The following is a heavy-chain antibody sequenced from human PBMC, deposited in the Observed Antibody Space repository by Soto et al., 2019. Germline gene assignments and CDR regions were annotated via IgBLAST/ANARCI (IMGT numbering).Heavy chain of an antibody. D-gene: IGHD3-16*01. J-gene: IGHJ3*02. CDR1: GGSISSGGYS. CDR2: IYHSGST. V-gene: IGHV4-30-2*01. CDR3: AGTSPGGAFDI. Sequence: QLQLQESGSGLVKPSQTLSLTCAVSGGSISSGGYSWSWIRQPPGKGLEWIGYIYHSGSTYYNPSLKSRVTISVDRSKNQFSPKLSSVTAADTAVYYCAGTSPGGAFDIWGQGTMVTVSS.